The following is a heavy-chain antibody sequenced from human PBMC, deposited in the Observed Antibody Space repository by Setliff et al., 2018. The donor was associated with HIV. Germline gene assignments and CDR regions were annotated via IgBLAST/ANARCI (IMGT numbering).Heavy chain of an antibody. J-gene: IGHJ6*02. CDR3: ARSFPYYYESGGLYAMDV. V-gene: IGHV1-3*01. Sequence: AASVKVSCKAFGYTFSTNAIHWVRQAPGQGLEWMGYINAGDDNTRYSEKFQGRVTITRDTSANTAYMELSSLRSEDTAVYYCARSFPYYYESGGLYAMDVWGLGTTVTVSS. CDR2: INAGDDNT. D-gene: IGHD3-22*01. CDR1: GYTFSTNA.